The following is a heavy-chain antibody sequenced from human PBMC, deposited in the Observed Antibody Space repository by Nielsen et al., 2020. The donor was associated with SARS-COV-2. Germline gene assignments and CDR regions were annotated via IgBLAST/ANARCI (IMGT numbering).Heavy chain of an antibody. J-gene: IGHJ4*02. D-gene: IGHD3-22*01. V-gene: IGHV3-23*01. CDR2: ISSSGATT. CDR3: VKEHDSPSGY. CDR1: GFSFTNYV. Sequence: GESLKISCAASGFSFTNYVMSWVRQAPGRGLEWVSSISSSGATTDYADSVKGRFTISGDTSMSTLYLQMDSLTADDAAMYHCVKEHDSPSGYWGPGTLVTVSS.